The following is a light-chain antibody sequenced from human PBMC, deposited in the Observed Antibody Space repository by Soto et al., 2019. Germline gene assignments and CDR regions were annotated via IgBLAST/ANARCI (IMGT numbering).Light chain of an antibody. V-gene: IGLV2-11*01. CDR1: SSDVGDYNY. Sequence: QSALTQPRSGSGSPGQSVTISCTGTSSDVGDYNYVSWYKQHPGEAPKLLIYAVNMRPSGVPDRFSGSKSGNTASLPISGLQAEYEADDSCCSYAGSYTWVFGGGTKLTVL. CDR2: AVN. CDR3: CSYAGSYTWV. J-gene: IGLJ3*02.